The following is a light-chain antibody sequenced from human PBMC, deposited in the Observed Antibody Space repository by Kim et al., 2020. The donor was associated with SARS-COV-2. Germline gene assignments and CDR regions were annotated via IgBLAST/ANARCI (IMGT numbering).Light chain of an antibody. CDR1: QNIGTW. V-gene: IGKV1-5*01. CDR2: QAS. J-gene: IGKJ2*01. CDR3: QHYNSYPYT. Sequence: IHMTQSPSTLSASVGDSVTITCRASQNIGTWLAWYQHQPGKAPKLLIYQASTLEGGVPSRFSGSGSGAEFSLTIGSLQPDDFAIYYCQHYNSYPYTFGQGTKLEIK.